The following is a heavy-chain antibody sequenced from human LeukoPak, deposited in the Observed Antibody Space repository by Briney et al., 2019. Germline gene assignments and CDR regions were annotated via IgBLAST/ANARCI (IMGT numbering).Heavy chain of an antibody. V-gene: IGHV4-34*01. D-gene: IGHD6-19*01. CDR3: ARHGGYSSGWYGVSTYYFDY. CDR2: INHSGST. Sequence: SETLSLTCAVYGGSFSGYYWSWIRQPPGKGLEWIGEINHSGSTNYNPSLKSRVTISVDTSKNQFSLKLSSVTAADTAVYYCARHGGYSSGWYGVSTYYFDYWGQGALVTVSS. CDR1: GGSFSGYY. J-gene: IGHJ4*02.